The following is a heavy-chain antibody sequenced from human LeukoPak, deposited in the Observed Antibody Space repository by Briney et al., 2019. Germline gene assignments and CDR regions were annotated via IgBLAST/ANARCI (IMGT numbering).Heavy chain of an antibody. Sequence: PSETLSLTCIVSGGSMRSFFWSWIRQPAGKGLERIGRIYYSGTTNYNPSLKSRVTISVDTSKNQFSLKLSSVTAADTAVYYCARGVYIAAAQYGYWGQGTLVTVSS. CDR2: IYYSGTT. CDR3: ARGVYIAAAQYGY. D-gene: IGHD6-13*01. V-gene: IGHV4-4*07. CDR1: GGSMRSFF. J-gene: IGHJ4*02.